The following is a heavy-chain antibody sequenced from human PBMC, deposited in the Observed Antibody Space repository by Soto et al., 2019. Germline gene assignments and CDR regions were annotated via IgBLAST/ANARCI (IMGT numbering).Heavy chain of an antibody. CDR1: GGTFSSYS. D-gene: IGHD4-17*01. CDR3: AREGRDTVTTYWYFDL. CDR2: IMPILGST. Sequence: QVQLVQSGAEVKKPGSSVKVSCKASGGTFSSYSISWVRQGPGQGLEWLGRIMPILGSTRYAQKFQGRVTITADTSTSTAYMELSSLRSEDTAVYYCAREGRDTVTTYWYFDLWGRGTLVTVSS. J-gene: IGHJ2*01. V-gene: IGHV1-69*08.